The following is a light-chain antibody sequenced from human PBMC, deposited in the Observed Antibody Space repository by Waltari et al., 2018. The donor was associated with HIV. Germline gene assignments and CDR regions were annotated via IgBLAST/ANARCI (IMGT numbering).Light chain of an antibody. CDR1: SSDVGSYNL. Sequence: QSALTQPASVSGSPGQSITLSCTGTSSDVGSYNLVSWYQQHPGKAPKLMIYAVRKRPSGVSKRFSGSKSGNTASLTISELQAEDEADYYCCSYAGSSTHYVFGTGTKVTVL. V-gene: IGLV2-23*02. J-gene: IGLJ1*01. CDR2: AVR. CDR3: CSYAGSSTHYV.